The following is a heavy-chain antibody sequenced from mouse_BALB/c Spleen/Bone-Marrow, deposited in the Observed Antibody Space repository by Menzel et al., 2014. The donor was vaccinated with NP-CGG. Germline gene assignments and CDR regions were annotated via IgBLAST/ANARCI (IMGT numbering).Heavy chain of an antibody. D-gene: IGHD2-1*01. CDR2: INPGSGGT. CDR3: ARIYYGNYY. CDR1: GYAFTNYL. V-gene: IGHV1-54*01. Sequence: VHLVESGAELVRPGTSVKVSCKASGYAFTNYLIEWVKRRPGQGLEWIGVINPGSGGTNYNEKFKGKATLTADKSSSTAYMQLSSLTSDDSAVYFCARIYYGNYYWGQGTTLTVSS. J-gene: IGHJ2*01.